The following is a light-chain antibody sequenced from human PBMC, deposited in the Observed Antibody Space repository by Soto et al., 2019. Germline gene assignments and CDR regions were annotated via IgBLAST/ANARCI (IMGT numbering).Light chain of an antibody. CDR1: QSVSSSY. Sequence: EIVLTQSPGTLSLCPGERATLSCRASQSVSSSYLAWYQQKPGQAPRLLIYGASSRSTGISDRCSSSGSGTYFTLTISILDPEDFAVYYSQQYSGSITFGQGTRLEIE. CDR3: QQYSGSIT. CDR2: GAS. V-gene: IGKV3-20*01. J-gene: IGKJ5*01.